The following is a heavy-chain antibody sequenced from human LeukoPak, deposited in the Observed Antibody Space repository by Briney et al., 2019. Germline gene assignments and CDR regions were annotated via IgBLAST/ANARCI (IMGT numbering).Heavy chain of an antibody. D-gene: IGHD1-26*01. V-gene: IGHV3-74*01. CDR1: GFTFSSYW. J-gene: IGHJ4*02. CDR3: ARGDSGSYHLDY. CDR2: INSDGSST. Sequence: GGSLRLSCAASGFTFSSYWMHWVRQAPGKGLAWVSRINSDGSSTSYADSVKGRFTISRDNAKNTLYLQMTSLRAEDTAVYYCARGDSGSYHLDYWGQGALVTVSS.